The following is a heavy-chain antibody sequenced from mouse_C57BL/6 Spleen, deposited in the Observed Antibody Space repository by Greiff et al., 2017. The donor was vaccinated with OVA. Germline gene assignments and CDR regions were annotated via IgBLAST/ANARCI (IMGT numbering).Heavy chain of an antibody. V-gene: IGHV1-15*01. J-gene: IGHJ2*01. Sequence: VQLQQSGAELVRPGASVTLSCKASGYTFTDYEMHWVKQTPVHGLEWIGAIDPETGGTAYNQKFKGKAILTADKSSSTAYMELRSLPSEDSAVYYCTRGGSGYVLYYFVYWGQGTTLTVSS. CDR3: TRGGSGYVLYYFVY. CDR2: IDPETGGT. D-gene: IGHD3-2*02. CDR1: GYTFTDYE.